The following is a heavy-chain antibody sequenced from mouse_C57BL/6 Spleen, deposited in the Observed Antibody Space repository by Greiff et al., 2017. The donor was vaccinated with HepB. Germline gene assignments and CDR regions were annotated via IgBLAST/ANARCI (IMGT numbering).Heavy chain of an antibody. CDR3: TTHCDGYYLFAY. J-gene: IGHJ3*01. CDR2: IYPGNSDT. Sequence: VQLQQSGAVLVRPGASVKMSCTTSGYTFKSYWMHWVKQRPEQGLEWIGAIYPGNSDTSYTQKFKGTAKLTADTSASTAYMELSSLTTEDSAVYDCTTHCDGYYLFAYWGQGTLVTVSA. V-gene: IGHV1-5*01. D-gene: IGHD2-3*01. CDR1: GYTFKSYW.